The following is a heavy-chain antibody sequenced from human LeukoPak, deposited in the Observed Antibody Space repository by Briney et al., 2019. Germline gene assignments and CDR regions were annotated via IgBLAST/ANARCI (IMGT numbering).Heavy chain of an antibody. J-gene: IGHJ5*01. CDR3: ARGEANLQLWLQGWFHS. CDR1: GGSISSSSYY. D-gene: IGHD5-18*01. CDR2: IYYSGST. Sequence: SETLSLTCTVSGGSISSSSYYWGWIRQPPGKGLEWIGSIYYSGSTYYNPSLKSRVTISVDTSKNQFSLKLNSVTPEDTAVYYCARGEANLQLWLQGWFHSWGQGTLVTVSS. V-gene: IGHV4-39*07.